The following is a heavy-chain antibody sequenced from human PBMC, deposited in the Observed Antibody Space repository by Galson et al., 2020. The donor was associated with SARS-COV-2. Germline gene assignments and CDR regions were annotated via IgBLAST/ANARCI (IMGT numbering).Heavy chain of an antibody. Sequence: GESLKISCAASGFTFSNAWMSWVRQAPGKGLEWVGRIKSKTDGGTTDYAAPVKGRFTISRDDSKNTLYLQMNSLKTEDTAVYYCTTEHYYDSSGYYYVGSFQHWGQGTLVTVSS. CDR3: TTEHYYDSSGYYYVGSFQH. CDR2: IKSKTDGGTT. D-gene: IGHD3-22*01. J-gene: IGHJ1*01. V-gene: IGHV3-15*01. CDR1: GFTFSNAW.